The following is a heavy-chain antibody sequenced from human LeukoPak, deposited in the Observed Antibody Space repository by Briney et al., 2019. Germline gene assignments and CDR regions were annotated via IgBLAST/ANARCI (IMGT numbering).Heavy chain of an antibody. CDR1: GYSIRSGYY. D-gene: IGHD4-17*01. V-gene: IGHV4-38-2*01. CDR2: IHHSGTA. CDR3: ARPFRDTTVTSGFDY. Sequence: PSETLSLTCAVSGYSIRSGYYWGWIRQPPGKGLEWIGSIHHSGTAYYNASLKSRVTISVDTSKNQFSLNLSSVPAADTAVYYCARPFRDTTVTSGFDYWGQGTLVTVSS. J-gene: IGHJ4*02.